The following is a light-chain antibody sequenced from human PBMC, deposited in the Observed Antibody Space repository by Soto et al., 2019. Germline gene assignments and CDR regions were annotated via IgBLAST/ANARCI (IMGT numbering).Light chain of an antibody. Sequence: QSALTQPASVSGSPGQSITISCTGTSSDVGSYNLVSWYQQHPGKAPKLMIYEVSKWPSGVSNRFSGSKSGNTASLTISGLRAEDEADYYCCSYAGGGVVFGGGTQLTVL. CDR3: CSYAGGGVV. CDR2: EVS. J-gene: IGLJ2*01. CDR1: SSDVGSYNL. V-gene: IGLV2-23*02.